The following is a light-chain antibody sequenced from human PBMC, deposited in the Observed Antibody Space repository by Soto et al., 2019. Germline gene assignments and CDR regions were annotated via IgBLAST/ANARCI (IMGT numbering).Light chain of an antibody. CDR1: QTISSW. J-gene: IGKJ1*01. CDR3: QHYNSYSEA. Sequence: KCPVPLTASPGALYTIHGRASQTISSWLAWYQQKPGKAPKLLIYKASTLKSGVPSRFSGSGSGTEFTLTISSLQPDDFATYYCQHYNSYSEAFGQGTKVDIK. V-gene: IGKV1-5*03. CDR2: KAS.